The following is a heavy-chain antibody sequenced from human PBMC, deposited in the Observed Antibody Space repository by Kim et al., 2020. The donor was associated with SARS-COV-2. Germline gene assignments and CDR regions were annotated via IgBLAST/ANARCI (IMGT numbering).Heavy chain of an antibody. V-gene: IGHV3-11*06. CDR3: VRVPRDCSGGSCYNIDY. J-gene: IGHJ4*02. Sequence: VKGRFTITRDNAKNSLTLKMNSLRAEETAVYYCVRVPRDCSGGSCYNIDYWGQGTLVTVSS. D-gene: IGHD2-15*01.